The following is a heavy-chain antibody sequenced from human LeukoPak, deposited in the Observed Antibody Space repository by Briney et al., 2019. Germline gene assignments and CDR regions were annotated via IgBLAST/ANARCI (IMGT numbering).Heavy chain of an antibody. D-gene: IGHD1-26*01. Sequence: GGSLRLSCAASGFTFSSYEMNWVRQAPGKGLEWVSYITSSGSTIYYADSVKGRFTISRDNAKNSLYLQMNSLRAEDTAVYYCAGGGRYWYWFDPWGQGTLVTVSS. CDR3: AGGGRYWYWFDP. CDR1: GFTFSSYE. V-gene: IGHV3-48*03. CDR2: ITSSGSTI. J-gene: IGHJ5*02.